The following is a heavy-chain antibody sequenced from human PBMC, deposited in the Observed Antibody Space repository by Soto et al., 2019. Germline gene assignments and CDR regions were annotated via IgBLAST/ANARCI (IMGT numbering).Heavy chain of an antibody. V-gene: IGHV3-33*01. CDR2: IWYDGINK. Sequence: QVQLVESGGGMVQPGRSLRLSCAASGFTFSNNGMHWVRQAPGKGLEWGAVIWYDGINKYYADSVKGRFIISRDNAKNTVYLQMHSLRPQDAAVYYCARNRVQMVDGLDVWGQGTTVTVSS. CDR1: GFTFSNNG. D-gene: IGHD2-15*01. J-gene: IGHJ6*02. CDR3: ARNRVQMVDGLDV.